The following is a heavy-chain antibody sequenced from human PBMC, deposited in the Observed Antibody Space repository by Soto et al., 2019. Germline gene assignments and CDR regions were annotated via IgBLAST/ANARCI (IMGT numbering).Heavy chain of an antibody. CDR3: ARTPARNGHYNYYEMDV. V-gene: IGHV1-8*01. J-gene: IGHJ6*02. CDR2: MNPNSDNT. D-gene: IGHD2-2*01. CDR1: GYTFTSYD. Sequence: ASVKVSCKASGYTFTSYDISWVRQAAGQGLEWMGWMNPNSDNTAYAQRFQGRVTVTRDTSRSTAYMELRSLRSEDTAVYYCARTPARNGHYNYYEMDVWGQGTTVTVSS.